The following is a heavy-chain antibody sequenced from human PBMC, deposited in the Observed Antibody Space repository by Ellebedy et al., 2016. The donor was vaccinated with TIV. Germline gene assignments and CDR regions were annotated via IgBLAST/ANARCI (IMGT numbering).Heavy chain of an antibody. Sequence: GESLKISXVVSGFTFSYYSMSWVRQAPGKGLEWVSAISGSASNTYYADSVEGRCTISRDNSKNTLYLEVNSLRADDTAVYYCASRPGIAVAGPGDYWGQGTLVTVS. CDR1: GFTFSYYS. V-gene: IGHV3-23*01. J-gene: IGHJ4*02. D-gene: IGHD6-19*01. CDR3: ASRPGIAVAGPGDY. CDR2: ISGSASNT.